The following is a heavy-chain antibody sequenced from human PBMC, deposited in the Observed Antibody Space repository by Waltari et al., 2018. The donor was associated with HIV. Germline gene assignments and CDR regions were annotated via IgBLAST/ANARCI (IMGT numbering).Heavy chain of an antibody. CDR2: ISGGGGTT. CDR1: GFTFNSYV. CDR3: AKPEGPWELYYYGMDV. J-gene: IGHJ6*02. V-gene: IGHV3-23*01. D-gene: IGHD1-26*01. Sequence: EVQLLESGGGLVQPGGSLKLSCAASGFTFNSYVMSWVRQAPGKGLDWVSAISGGGGTTYYADSVKGRFTISRDNSKNTLYLQMNSLRAEDTAIYYCAKPEGPWELYYYGMDVWGQGTTVTVSS.